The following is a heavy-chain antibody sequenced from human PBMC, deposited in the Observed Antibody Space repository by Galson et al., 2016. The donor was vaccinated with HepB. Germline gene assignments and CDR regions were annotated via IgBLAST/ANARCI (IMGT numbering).Heavy chain of an antibody. D-gene: IGHD4-23*01. V-gene: IGHV3-23*01. CDR3: AKALAPYCSGGSCFRGFDS. CDR2: ITGGGGTT. CDR1: GFIFSTYA. J-gene: IGHJ4*02. Sequence: SLRLSCAASGFIFSTYAMNWVRQAPGKGLKLVSGITGGGGTTHYADSVKGRFTISRDNSKSTLYLQMNSLGAEDTAIYYCAKALAPYCSGGSCFRGFDSWGRGTLVTVSS.